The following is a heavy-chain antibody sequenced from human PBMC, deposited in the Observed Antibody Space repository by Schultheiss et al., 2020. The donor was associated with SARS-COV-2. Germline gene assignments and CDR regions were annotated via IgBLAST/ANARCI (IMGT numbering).Heavy chain of an antibody. D-gene: IGHD6-19*01. Sequence: SETLSLTCAVSGGSISGGPYSWSWIRQPPGKGLEWIGHINHGGTTNYNPSLKSRVTISVDTSKNQFSLKLSSVTAADTAVYYCARGRYSSGWCDYWGQGTLVTVSS. CDR2: INHGGTT. CDR1: GGSISGGPYS. J-gene: IGHJ4*02. V-gene: IGHV4-30-2*01. CDR3: ARGRYSSGWCDY.